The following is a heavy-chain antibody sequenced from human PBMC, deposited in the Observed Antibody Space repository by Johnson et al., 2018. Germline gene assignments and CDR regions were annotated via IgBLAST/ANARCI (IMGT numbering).Heavy chain of an antibody. J-gene: IGHJ6*04. CDR1: GFTFSGSA. Sequence: EVQLLESGGGVVQPGGSLKLSCAASGFTFSGSAMHWVRQASGKGLEWVVRIRSKANSYATAYGESVKGRVTISRDDSKNTAYLQMNSRKTEDTDVYYCTRPNWGGGGPDVWGKGTTVTVSS. D-gene: IGHD7-27*01. V-gene: IGHV3-73*01. CDR3: TRPNWGGGGPDV. CDR2: IRSKANSYAT.